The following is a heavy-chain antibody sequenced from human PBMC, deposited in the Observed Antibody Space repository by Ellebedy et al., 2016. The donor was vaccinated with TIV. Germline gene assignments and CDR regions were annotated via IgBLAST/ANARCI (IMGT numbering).Heavy chain of an antibody. V-gene: IGHV4-34*01. J-gene: IGHJ1*01. D-gene: IGHD3-10*01. CDR2: INHRGIT. CDR1: VPSITGYH. CDR3: ARGSLVRGLAG. Sequence: SETLSLXXELDVPSITGYHWAWVRQPPGKGLEWIGDINHRGITKYISSLKSRVIISLDTSKKQFSLNISSVTAADTAFYYCARGSLVRGLAGWGQGTLVTVSS.